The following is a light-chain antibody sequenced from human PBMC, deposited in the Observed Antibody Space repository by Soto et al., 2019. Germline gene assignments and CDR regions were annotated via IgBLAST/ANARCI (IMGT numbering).Light chain of an antibody. CDR2: QDS. J-gene: IGLJ2*01. V-gene: IGLV3-1*01. CDR1: KLGDKY. Sequence: SYELTQPPSVSVSPGQTASITCSGDKLGDKYACWYQQKPGQSPVLVIYQDSKRPSGIPERFSGSNSGNTATLTISGTQAMDEADYYCQAWDSSVVFAGGTNLTVL. CDR3: QAWDSSVV.